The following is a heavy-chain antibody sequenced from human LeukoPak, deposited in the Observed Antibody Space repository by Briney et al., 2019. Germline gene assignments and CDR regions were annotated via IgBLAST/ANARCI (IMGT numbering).Heavy chain of an antibody. CDR1: GYTFTSYY. V-gene: IGHV1-46*01. J-gene: IGHJ3*02. Sequence: ASVKVSCKASGYTFTSYYMHWVRQAPGQGLEWMGIINPSGGSTSYAQKFQGRVTMTRDTSTSTVYMELSSLRSEDTAVYYCARGVKSGRGGYDAFDIWGQGTTVTVSS. CDR3: ARGVKSGRGGYDAFDI. D-gene: IGHD6-25*01. CDR2: INPSGGST.